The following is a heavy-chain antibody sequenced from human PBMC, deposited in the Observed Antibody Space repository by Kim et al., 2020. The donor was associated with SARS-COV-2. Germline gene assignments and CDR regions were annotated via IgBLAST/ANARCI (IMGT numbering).Heavy chain of an antibody. J-gene: IGHJ4*02. D-gene: IGHD3-16*01. CDR2: ISSNGFI. CDR3: ARDGQDYTWGH. V-gene: IGHV3-21*01. Sequence: GGSLRLSCVASGFIFRLSRLNWVRQAPGKGLEWVSSISSNGFIRYADSVKGRFTISRDDAKNSLYLQMDSLRAEDTAVYYCARDGQDYTWGHWGQGTLVTFAS. CDR1: GFIFRLSR.